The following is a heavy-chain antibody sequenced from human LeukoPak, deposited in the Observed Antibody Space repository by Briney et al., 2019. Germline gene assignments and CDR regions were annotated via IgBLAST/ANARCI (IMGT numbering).Heavy chain of an antibody. CDR3: ARGSGSGWVRYYYYYGMDV. V-gene: IGHV1-8*01. CDR1: GYTFTSYD. D-gene: IGHD6-19*01. Sequence: ASVKVSCKASGYTFTSYDINWVRQATGQGLEWIGWMNPNSGNTGYAQKFQGRVTMTRNTSISTAYMELSSLRSEDTAVYYCARGSGSGWVRYYYYYGMDVWGQGTTVTVSS. J-gene: IGHJ6*02. CDR2: MNPNSGNT.